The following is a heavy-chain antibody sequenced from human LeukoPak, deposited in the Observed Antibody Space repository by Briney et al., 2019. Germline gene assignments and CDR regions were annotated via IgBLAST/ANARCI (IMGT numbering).Heavy chain of an antibody. CDR3: ASGVYYDSSGYSFEY. J-gene: IGHJ4*02. Sequence: SVKVSCKASGGTFSNYGISWVRQAPGQGLEWMGGIIPIFGTANYAQKFQGRVTITADESTSTAYMELSSLRSEDTAVYYCASGVYYDSSGYSFEYWGQGTLVTVSS. V-gene: IGHV1-69*01. CDR1: GGTFSNYG. D-gene: IGHD3-22*01. CDR2: IIPIFGTA.